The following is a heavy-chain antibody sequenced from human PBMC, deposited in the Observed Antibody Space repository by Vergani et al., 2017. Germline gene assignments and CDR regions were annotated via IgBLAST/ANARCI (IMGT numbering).Heavy chain of an antibody. CDR2: FYTGGGT. CDR1: GGSISSGSYY. J-gene: IGHJ6*02. D-gene: IGHD6-13*01. Sequence: QVQLQESVPGLVRPSQTLSLTCTVSGGSISSGSYYWSWFRQPAGKGLEWIGRFYTGGGTRYNPSLKSRVTISVNTSKNQFPLQLSSVTAADKAVYYCARDPLYSTTWPFLLLDMDVWGQGTTVTVSS. V-gene: IGHV4-61*02. CDR3: ARDPLYSTTWPFLLLDMDV.